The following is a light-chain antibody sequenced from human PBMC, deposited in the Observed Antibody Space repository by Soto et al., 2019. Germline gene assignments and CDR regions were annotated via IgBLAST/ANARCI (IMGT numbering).Light chain of an antibody. CDR2: DVT. V-gene: IGLV2-8*01. J-gene: IGLJ2*01. CDR3: SSYGGSNNLV. Sequence: QSALTQPASVSGSPGQSVTISCTGTSSDVGGYNYVSWYQQHPGKAPKFMIYDVTKRPSGVPDRFSGSKSGNTASLIVSGLQAEDEADYYCSSYGGSNNLVFGGGTKLTVL. CDR1: SSDVGGYNY.